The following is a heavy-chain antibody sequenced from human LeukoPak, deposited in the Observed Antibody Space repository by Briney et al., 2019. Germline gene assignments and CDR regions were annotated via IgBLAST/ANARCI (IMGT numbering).Heavy chain of an antibody. D-gene: IGHD3-10*01. J-gene: IGHJ4*02. Sequence: SETLSLTCTVSGGSISSYYWSWIRQPAGKGLEWIGRIYTSGSTNYTPSLKSRVTMSVDTSKNQFSLKLSSVTAADTAVYYCAAGFGELFRFDYWGQGTLVTVSS. V-gene: IGHV4-4*07. CDR3: AAGFGELFRFDY. CDR2: IYTSGST. CDR1: GGSISSYY.